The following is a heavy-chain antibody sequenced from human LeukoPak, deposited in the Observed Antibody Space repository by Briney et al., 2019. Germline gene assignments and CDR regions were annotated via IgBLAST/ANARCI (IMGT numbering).Heavy chain of an antibody. CDR3: ARDRILPKYYYDSSGYPRNAFDI. Sequence: SETLSLTCTVSGGSISSYYWSWIRQPPGKGLGWIAYIYYSGSTNYNPSLKSRVTISIDTSKNQFSLKLNSVTAADTAVYYCARDRILPKYYYDSSGYPRNAFDIWGQGTMVTVSS. V-gene: IGHV4-59*01. J-gene: IGHJ3*02. D-gene: IGHD3-22*01. CDR2: IYYSGST. CDR1: GGSISSYY.